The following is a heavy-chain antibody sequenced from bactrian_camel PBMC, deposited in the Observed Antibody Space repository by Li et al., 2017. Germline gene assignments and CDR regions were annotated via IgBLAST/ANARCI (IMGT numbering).Heavy chain of an antibody. D-gene: IGHD6*01. J-gene: IGHJ4*01. CDR2: IYTIGDST. CDR1: GHTYSSSC. Sequence: HVQLVESGGGLVQPGGSLRLSCAASGHTYSSSCRAWFRQAPGKGREGFAAIYTIGDSTYYADSVKGRFTISHDNAQNTVYLQMNSLVPEDTAMYYCAARVGGCPYGGSWFLTSAGVAEFSVWARGPRSPSP. V-gene: IGHV3S1*01.